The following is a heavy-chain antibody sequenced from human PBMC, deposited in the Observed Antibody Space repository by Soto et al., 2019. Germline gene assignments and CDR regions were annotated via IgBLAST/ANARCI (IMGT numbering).Heavy chain of an antibody. Sequence: QVHLVQSGVEVKTPGASVKVSCQASGYTFFTYDISWVRQAPGQGLEWMGWISTYSGDTKYAQKFQGRLTKTTDTSTTTAYLELRTLRSDDTAVYYSARHHGPTTSENWFDPWGQGTLVTVSS. CDR2: ISTYSGDT. CDR3: ARHHGPTTSENWFDP. CDR1: GYTFFTYD. J-gene: IGHJ5*02. V-gene: IGHV1-18*01. D-gene: IGHD5-12*01.